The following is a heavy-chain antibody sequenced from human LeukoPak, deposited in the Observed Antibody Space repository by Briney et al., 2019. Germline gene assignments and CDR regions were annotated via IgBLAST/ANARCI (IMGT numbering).Heavy chain of an antibody. D-gene: IGHD6-6*01. Sequence: SETLSLTCAVYGGSFSGYYWSWIRQPPGKGLEWIGEINHSGSTNYNPSLKSRVTISVDTSKNQFSLELSSVTAADTAVYYCARGTDYSSSDNWFDPWGQGTLVTVSS. CDR2: INHSGST. J-gene: IGHJ5*02. V-gene: IGHV4-34*01. CDR3: ARGTDYSSSDNWFDP. CDR1: GGSFSGYY.